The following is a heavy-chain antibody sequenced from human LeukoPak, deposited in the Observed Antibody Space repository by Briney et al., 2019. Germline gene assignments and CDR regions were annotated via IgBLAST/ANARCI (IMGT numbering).Heavy chain of an antibody. CDR3: ARRIRRDGYNGPFDY. CDR1: GGSISSYY. CDR2: IYYSGST. V-gene: IGHV4-59*08. Sequence: KPSETLSLTCTVSGGSISSYYWSWIRQPPGKGLEWIGYIYYSGSTYYNPSLKSRVTISVDTSKNQFSLKLSSVTAADTAVYYCARRIRRDGYNGPFDYWGQGTLVTVSS. D-gene: IGHD5-24*01. J-gene: IGHJ4*02.